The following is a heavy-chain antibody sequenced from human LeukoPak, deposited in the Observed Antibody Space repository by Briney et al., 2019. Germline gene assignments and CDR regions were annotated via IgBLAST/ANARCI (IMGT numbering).Heavy chain of an antibody. CDR2: INPNSGGT. D-gene: IGHD6-19*01. Sequence: GASVNVSCKASGYTFTGYYMHWVRQAPGQGLEWMGWINPNSGGTNYAQKFQGWVTMTRDTSISTAYMELSRLRSDDTAVYYCAREISGTVAGPNDYWGQGSLVTVSS. V-gene: IGHV1-2*04. CDR3: AREISGTVAGPNDY. CDR1: GYTFTGYY. J-gene: IGHJ4*02.